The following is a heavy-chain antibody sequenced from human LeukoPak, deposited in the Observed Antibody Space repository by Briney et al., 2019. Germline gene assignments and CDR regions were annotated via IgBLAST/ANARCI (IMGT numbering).Heavy chain of an antibody. CDR2: INPNSGGT. CDR1: GYTFTGYY. D-gene: IGHD3-10*01. V-gene: IGHV1-2*04. J-gene: IGHJ6*02. Sequence: ASVKVSCKASGYTFTGYYMHWVRQAPGQGLEWMGWINPNSGGTNYAQKFQGWVTMTRDTSISTAYMELSRLRSYDTAVYYCARDITYGSGPMDVWGQGTTVTVSS. CDR3: ARDITYGSGPMDV.